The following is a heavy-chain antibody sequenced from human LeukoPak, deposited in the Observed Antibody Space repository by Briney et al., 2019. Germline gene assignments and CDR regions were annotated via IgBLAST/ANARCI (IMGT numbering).Heavy chain of an antibody. V-gene: IGHV3-23*01. D-gene: IGHD5-24*01. CDR2: ISGPAFTT. CDR1: GFIFSSHG. Sequence: GGSLRLSCAASGFIFSSHGMNWVRRAPGKGLDWVSAISGPAFTTYYADSVKGRFTVSRDNSKETLYLQMNSLTAEDTAVYYCAKAGVELATISPFDIWGQGTMVTVSS. J-gene: IGHJ3*02. CDR3: AKAGVELATISPFDI.